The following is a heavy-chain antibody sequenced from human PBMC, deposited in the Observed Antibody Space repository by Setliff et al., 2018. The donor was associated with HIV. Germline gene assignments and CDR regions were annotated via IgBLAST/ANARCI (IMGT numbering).Heavy chain of an antibody. D-gene: IGHD3-10*01. CDR3: ARGRSLVRGSGSPENYYMDV. V-gene: IGHV1-24*01. J-gene: IGHJ6*03. CDR2: FDPEDGET. Sequence: ASVKVSCKVSGNTLRELSMHWVRQAPGEGLEWMGGFDPEDGETIYAQKFQGRVTMTEDTSTDTAYMELSSLRSEDTAVYYCARGRSLVRGSGSPENYYMDVWGKGTTVTVSS. CDR1: GNTLRELS.